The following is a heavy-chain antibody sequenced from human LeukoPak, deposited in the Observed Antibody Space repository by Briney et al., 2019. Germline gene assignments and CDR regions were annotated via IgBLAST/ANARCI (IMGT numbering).Heavy chain of an antibody. CDR3: ARDSLRFLEWLTPEYFQH. CDR2: ISSTSSTI. D-gene: IGHD3-3*01. CDR1: GFTFSSYS. J-gene: IGHJ1*01. V-gene: IGHV3-48*01. Sequence: GGSLRLSCAASGFTFSSYSMNWVRQAPGKGLEWVSYISSTSSTIYYADSLKGRFTISRDNAKNTLYLQMNSLRAEDTAVYYCARDSLRFLEWLTPEYFQHWGQGTLVTVSS.